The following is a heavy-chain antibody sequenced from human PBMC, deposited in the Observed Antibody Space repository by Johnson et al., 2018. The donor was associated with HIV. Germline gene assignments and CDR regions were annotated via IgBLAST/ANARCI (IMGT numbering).Heavy chain of an antibody. J-gene: IGHJ3*02. D-gene: IGHD3-3*01. CDR1: GFTVSSNY. CDR2: IYSGGST. CDR3: ARGYTIGAFDI. Sequence: VQLVESGGGLVQPGGSRRLSCAASGFTVSSNYMSWVRQAPGKGLEWGSVIYSGGSTYYADSVKGRFTISRDNSKNTLYLQMNSRRAEDTAVYYCARGYTIGAFDIWGQGTMVTVSS. V-gene: IGHV3-66*01.